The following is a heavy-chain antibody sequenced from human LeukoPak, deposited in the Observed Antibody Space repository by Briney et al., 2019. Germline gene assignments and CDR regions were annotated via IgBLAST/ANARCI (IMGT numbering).Heavy chain of an antibody. D-gene: IGHD5-24*01. V-gene: IGHV1-69-2*01. CDR3: ATDLEMATELMFDP. CDR1: GYTFTDYY. CDR2: VDPEDGET. J-gene: IGHJ5*02. Sequence: ASVKVSCKVSGYTFTDYYMHWVQQAPGKGLEWTGLVDPEDGETIYAEKFQGRVTITADTSTDTAYMELSSLRSEDTAVYYCATDLEMATELMFDPWGQGTLVTVSS.